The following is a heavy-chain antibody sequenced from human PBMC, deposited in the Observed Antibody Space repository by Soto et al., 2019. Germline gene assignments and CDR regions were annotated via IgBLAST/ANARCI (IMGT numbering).Heavy chain of an antibody. CDR3: ARLRGWDLLLDY. D-gene: IGHD1-26*01. J-gene: IGHJ4*02. CDR2: IYYTGST. V-gene: IGHV4-59*01. Sequence: NPSETLSLTCTVSGGSISSYYWSWIRQPPGKGLEWIGYIYYTGSTNYNPSLKSRVTISVDTSKNQFSLRLSSVTAADTAVYYCARLRGWDLLLDYWGQGTLVTVSS. CDR1: GGSISSYY.